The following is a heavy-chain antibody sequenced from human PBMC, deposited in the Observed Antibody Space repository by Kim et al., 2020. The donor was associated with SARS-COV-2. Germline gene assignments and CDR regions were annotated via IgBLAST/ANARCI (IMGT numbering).Heavy chain of an antibody. CDR3: ATILYHDAFDI. Sequence: TIYAQKFQGRVTMTEDTSTDTAYMELSSLRSEDTAVYYGATILYHDAFDIWGQGTMVTVSS. J-gene: IGHJ3*02. V-gene: IGHV1-24*01. D-gene: IGHD3-16*01. CDR2: T.